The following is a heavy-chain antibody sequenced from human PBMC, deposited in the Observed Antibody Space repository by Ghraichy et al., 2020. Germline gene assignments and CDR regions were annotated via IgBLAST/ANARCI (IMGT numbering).Heavy chain of an antibody. CDR1: GGSISSYY. J-gene: IGHJ5*02. Sequence: SETLSLTCTVSGGSISSYYWSWIRQPAGKGLEWIGRIYTSGSTNYNPSLKSRVTMSVDTSKNQFSLKLSSVTAADTAVHYCARERTPENYDILTGSLQPGDWFDPWGQGTLVTVSS. CDR2: IYTSGST. D-gene: IGHD3-9*01. CDR3: ARERTPENYDILTGSLQPGDWFDP. V-gene: IGHV4-4*07.